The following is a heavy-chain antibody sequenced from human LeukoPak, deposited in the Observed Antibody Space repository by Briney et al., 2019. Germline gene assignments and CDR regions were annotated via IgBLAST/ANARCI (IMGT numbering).Heavy chain of an antibody. CDR3: TRDSGRYSSSWYYYYGMDV. CDR2: IRSKAYGGTT. V-gene: IGHV3-49*04. CDR1: GFTFGDCA. D-gene: IGHD6-13*01. Sequence: GRSLRLSCTASGFTFGDCAMSWVRQAPGKGLEGVGFIRSKAYGGTTEYAASVKGRFTISRDDSKSIAYLHMNSLKTEDTAVYYCTRDSGRYSSSWYYYYGMDVWGQGTTVTVSS. J-gene: IGHJ6*02.